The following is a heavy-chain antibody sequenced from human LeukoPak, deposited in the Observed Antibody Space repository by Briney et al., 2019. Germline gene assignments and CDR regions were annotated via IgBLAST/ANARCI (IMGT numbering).Heavy chain of an antibody. V-gene: IGHV4-39*01. D-gene: IGHD1-26*01. CDR1: GGSISSTSYY. Sequence: PSETLSLTCTVSGGSISSTSYYWGWIRQTPGKGLEWIGSIYYSGSTYYNPSLKSRITISVDTSKNQFSLKLSSVTAADTAVYYCAMHSGSYIGDAFDIWGQGTMVTVSS. CDR2: IYYSGST. CDR3: AMHSGSYIGDAFDI. J-gene: IGHJ3*02.